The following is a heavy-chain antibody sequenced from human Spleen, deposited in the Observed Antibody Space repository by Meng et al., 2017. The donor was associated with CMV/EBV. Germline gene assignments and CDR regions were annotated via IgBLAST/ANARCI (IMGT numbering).Heavy chain of an antibody. V-gene: IGHV3-9*01. J-gene: IGHJ5*02. CDR1: GFTFDDYA. Sequence: SLKISCAASGFTFDDYAMHWVRQAPGKGLEWVSGISWNSGSIGYADSVKGRFTISRDNAKNSLYLQMNSLRAEDTALYYCAKAHSMYSSSTLGWFDPWGQGTLVTVSS. CDR2: ISWNSGSI. D-gene: IGHD6-13*01. CDR3: AKAHSMYSSSTLGWFDP.